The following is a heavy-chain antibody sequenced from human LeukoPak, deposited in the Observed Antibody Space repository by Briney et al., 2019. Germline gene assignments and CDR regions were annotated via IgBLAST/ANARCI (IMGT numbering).Heavy chain of an antibody. J-gene: IGHJ4*02. CDR3: ARDFGVNYFFDY. Sequence: PGGSLRLSCAASGFTFSSYAMSWVRQAPGKGLEWVSAISGSGGSTYYADSVKGRFTISRDNSKNTLYLQMNSLRAEDTAVYYCARDFGVNYFFDYWGQGTLVTVSS. D-gene: IGHD3-3*01. V-gene: IGHV3-23*01. CDR2: ISGSGGST. CDR1: GFTFSSYA.